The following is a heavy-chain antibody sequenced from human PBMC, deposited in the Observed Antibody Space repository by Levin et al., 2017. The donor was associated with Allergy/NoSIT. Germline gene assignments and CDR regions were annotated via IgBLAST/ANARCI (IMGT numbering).Heavy chain of an antibody. CDR2: INPNSGGT. V-gene: IGHV1-2*02. CDR3: ARDMGSSSWYGVGYYYYMDV. J-gene: IGHJ6*03. Sequence: ASVKVSCKASGYTFTGYYMHWVRQAPGQGLEWMGWINPNSGGTNYAQKFQGRVTMTRDTSISTAYMELSRLRSDDTAVYYCARDMGSSSWYGVGYYYYMDVWGKGTTVTVSS. D-gene: IGHD6-13*01. CDR1: GYTFTGYY.